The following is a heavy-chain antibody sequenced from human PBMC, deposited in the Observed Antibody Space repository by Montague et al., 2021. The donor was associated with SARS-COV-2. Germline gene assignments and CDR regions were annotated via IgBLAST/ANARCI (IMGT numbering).Heavy chain of an antibody. D-gene: IGHD3-9*01. V-gene: IGHV2-70*04. CDR1: GFSLSTSGMR. Sequence: PALVTPTQTLTLTCTFSGFSLSTSGMRASWIRQPPGKALEWLARXDWXSYKFYSTSLKTRLTISKDTSKNPVVLTMTNMDPVDTATYYCARSYYDILTAYYTPFDYWGQGTLVTVSS. J-gene: IGHJ4*02. CDR3: ARSYYDILTAYYTPFDY. CDR2: XDWXSYK.